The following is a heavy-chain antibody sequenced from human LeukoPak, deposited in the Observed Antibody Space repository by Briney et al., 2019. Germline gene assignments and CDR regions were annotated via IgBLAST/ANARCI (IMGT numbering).Heavy chain of an antibody. CDR1: GFTFSDYY. V-gene: IGHV3-53*01. CDR3: ATVPSLHDY. J-gene: IGHJ4*02. Sequence: GGSLRLSCAASGFTFSDYYMSWVRQAPGKGLEWVSIIYSGGNTYYADSVKGRFTISRDNSKNTLYLQMNSLRAEDTAVYYCATVPSLHDYWGQGTLVTVSS. CDR2: IYSGGNT. D-gene: IGHD2-2*01.